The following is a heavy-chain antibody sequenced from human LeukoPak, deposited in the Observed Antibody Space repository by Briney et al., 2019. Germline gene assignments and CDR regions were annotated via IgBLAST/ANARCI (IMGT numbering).Heavy chain of an antibody. V-gene: IGHV3-74*03. CDR2: IDSDGSRI. CDR3: ARGRSGSYGFFDY. D-gene: IGHD3-10*01. J-gene: IGHJ4*02. CDR1: GFTFSSYE. Sequence: PGGSLRLSCAASGFTFSSYEMNWVRQAPGKGLVWVSRIDSDGSRITYADSVKGRFTISRDNAKNTVYLQMNGLRAEDTAVYYCARGRSGSYGFFDYWSLGNLVTVSS.